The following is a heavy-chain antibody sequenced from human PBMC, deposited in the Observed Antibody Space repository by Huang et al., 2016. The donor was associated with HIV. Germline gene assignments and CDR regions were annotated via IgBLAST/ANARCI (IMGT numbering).Heavy chain of an antibody. CDR2: ISNEGSTK. Sequence: QVQLVESGGGVVQPGTSLRLSCAASGFIFSNYDMNWVRQAQGKGMGWVAVISNEGSTKYYADSVKGRFTISRDNSKNTVYLQMNSLRAEDTAVYYCARSEPSRYYFDYWGQGTLVTVSS. V-gene: IGHV3-30-3*01. J-gene: IGHJ4*02. CDR3: ARSEPSRYYFDY. CDR1: GFIFSNYD.